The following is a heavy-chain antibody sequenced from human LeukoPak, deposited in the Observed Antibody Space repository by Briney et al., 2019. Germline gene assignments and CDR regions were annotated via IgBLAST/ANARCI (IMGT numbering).Heavy chain of an antibody. D-gene: IGHD3-22*01. J-gene: IGHJ4*02. CDR1: GFTFSSYA. CDR3: AKDRQLVVITRGLGYY. Sequence: GGSLRLSCAASGFTFSSYAMSWVRQAPGKGLEWVSAISGSGGSTYYADSVKGRFTISRDNSKNTLYLQMNSLRAEDTAVYYCAKDRQLVVITRGLGYYWGQGTLVTVSS. CDR2: ISGSGGST. V-gene: IGHV3-23*01.